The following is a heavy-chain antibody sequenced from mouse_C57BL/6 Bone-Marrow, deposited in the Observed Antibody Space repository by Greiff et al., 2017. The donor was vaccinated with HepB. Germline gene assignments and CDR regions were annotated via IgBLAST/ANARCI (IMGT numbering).Heavy chain of an antibody. J-gene: IGHJ4*01. V-gene: IGHV14-4*01. CDR2: IDPENGDT. D-gene: IGHD2-4*01. CDR1: GFNIKDDY. CDR3: TTRDYDDDYYAMDY. Sequence: VQLQQSGAELVRPGASVKLSCTASGFNIKDDYMHWVKQRPEQGLEWIGWIDPENGDTEYASKFQGKATITADTSSNTAYLQLSSLTSEDTAVYYGTTRDYDDDYYAMDYWGQGTSVTVSS.